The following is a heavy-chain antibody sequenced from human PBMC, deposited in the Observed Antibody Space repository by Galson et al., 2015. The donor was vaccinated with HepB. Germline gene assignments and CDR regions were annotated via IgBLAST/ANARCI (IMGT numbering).Heavy chain of an antibody. CDR3: AKDRLSGASYDYDGGFDY. J-gene: IGHJ4*02. D-gene: IGHD3-16*01. CDR2: IVFDGSKT. CDR1: GFTFSSFG. V-gene: IGHV3-30*18. Sequence: SLRLSCAASGFTFSSFGMHWVRQAPGKGLEWVAFIVFDGSKTYYADSVKGRLTISRDNSKNTLYMQMNSLRPEDAAVYYCAKDRLSGASYDYDGGFDYWGQGTLVTVSS.